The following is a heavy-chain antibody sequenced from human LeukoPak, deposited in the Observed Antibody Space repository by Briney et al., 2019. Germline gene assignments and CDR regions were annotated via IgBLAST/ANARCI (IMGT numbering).Heavy chain of an antibody. J-gene: IGHJ4*02. Sequence: GGSLRLSCAASGFTVSSNHMSWVRQAPGKGLEWVSVIYSDDRIYYADSVKGRFTISRDNSKNTLYLQMISLRADDTAVYYCALLYGDQRRWGQGTLVTVSS. CDR1: GFTVSSNH. D-gene: IGHD4-17*01. CDR3: ALLYGDQRR. CDR2: IYSDDRI. V-gene: IGHV3-53*01.